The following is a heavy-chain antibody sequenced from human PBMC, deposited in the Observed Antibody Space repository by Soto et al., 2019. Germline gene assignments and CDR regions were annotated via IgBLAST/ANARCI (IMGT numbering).Heavy chain of an antibody. Sequence: QVQLVESGGGVVQPGRSLRLSCAASGFTFSSYGMHWVRQAPGKGLEWVAVISYDGSNKYYADSVKGRFTISRDNSKNTLYLQMNSLRAEDTAVYYCAKDTTICELGYMDVWGKGTTVTVSS. CDR2: ISYDGSNK. CDR3: AKDTTICELGYMDV. D-gene: IGHD3-3*01. CDR1: GFTFSSYG. J-gene: IGHJ6*03. V-gene: IGHV3-30*18.